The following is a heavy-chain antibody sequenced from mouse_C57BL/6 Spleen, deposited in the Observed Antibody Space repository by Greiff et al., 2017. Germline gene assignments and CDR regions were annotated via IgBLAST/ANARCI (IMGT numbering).Heavy chain of an antibody. J-gene: IGHJ2*01. D-gene: IGHD1-1*01. CDR2: IYPGDGDT. CDR1: GYAFSSCW. Sequence: VKLKQSGAELVKPGASVKISCKASGYAFSSCWMNWVKQRPGKGLEWIGQIYPGDGDTNYNGKFKGKATLTADKSSSTAYMPLSSLTSEDSAVYFCARYYGSSPDYWGQGTTLTVSS. V-gene: IGHV1-80*01. CDR3: ARYYGSSPDY.